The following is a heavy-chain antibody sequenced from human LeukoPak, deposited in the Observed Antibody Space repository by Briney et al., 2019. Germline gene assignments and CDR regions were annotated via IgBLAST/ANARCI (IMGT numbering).Heavy chain of an antibody. Sequence: GGSLRLSCTVSGFTVSSNSMSWVRQAPGKGPEWVSRINDDGRSTSYADSVKGRFTISRDNAKNTLYLQMNSLRAEDTAVYYCARVRWGGLYYFDYWGQGTLVTVSS. CDR1: GFTVSSNS. CDR3: ARVRWGGLYYFDY. CDR2: INDDGRST. D-gene: IGHD3-16*01. V-gene: IGHV3-74*01. J-gene: IGHJ4*02.